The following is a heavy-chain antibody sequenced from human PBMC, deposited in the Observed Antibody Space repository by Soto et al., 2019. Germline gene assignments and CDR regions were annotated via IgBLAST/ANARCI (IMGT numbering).Heavy chain of an antibody. CDR2: IYHSGST. V-gene: IGHV4-30-2*01. J-gene: IGHJ4*02. CDR1: GGSISSGGYS. Sequence: QLQLQESGSGLVKPSQTLSLTCAVSGGSISSGGYSWSWIRQPPGKGLEWIGYIYHSGSTYYNPSLKRRVTISVDRSQNQFSLKLSSVTAADTAVYYCARGVTYSDSSALDYWGQGTLVTVSS. D-gene: IGHD3-22*01. CDR3: ARGVTYSDSSALDY.